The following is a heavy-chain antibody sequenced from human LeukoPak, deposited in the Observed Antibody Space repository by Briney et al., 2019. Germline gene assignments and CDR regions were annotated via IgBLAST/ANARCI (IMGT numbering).Heavy chain of an antibody. CDR1: GFTFSSYW. V-gene: IGHV3-74*01. CDR2: INSDGSST. J-gene: IGHJ4*02. D-gene: IGHD3-22*01. CDR3: ATWYYYDSSAYYLGY. Sequence: PGGSLRLSCAASGFTFSSYWMHWVRQAPGKGLVWVSRINSDGSSTSYADSVKGRFTISRDNAKNTLYLQMNSLRAEDTAVYYCATWYYYDSSAYYLGYWGQGTLVTVSS.